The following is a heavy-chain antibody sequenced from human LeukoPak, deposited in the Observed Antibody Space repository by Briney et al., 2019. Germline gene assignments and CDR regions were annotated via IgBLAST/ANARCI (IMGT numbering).Heavy chain of an antibody. Sequence: GGSLRLSCAASGFTFSSYGMHWVRQAPGKGLEWVAVISYDGSNKYYADSVKGRFTISRDNSKNTLYLQMNSLRAEDTAVYYCAKDGWDSSGWYGVNNWFDPWGQGTLVTVSS. CDR3: AKDGWDSSGWYGVNNWFDP. V-gene: IGHV3-30*18. CDR2: ISYDGSNK. CDR1: GFTFSSYG. J-gene: IGHJ5*02. D-gene: IGHD6-19*01.